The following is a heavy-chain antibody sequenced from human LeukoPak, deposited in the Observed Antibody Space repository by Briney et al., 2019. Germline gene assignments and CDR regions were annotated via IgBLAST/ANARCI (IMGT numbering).Heavy chain of an antibody. CDR3: AREFRNYDSSGYYPYFDY. CDR2: INPNSGGT. D-gene: IGHD3-22*01. J-gene: IGHJ4*02. Sequence: ASVKVSCTASGYTFTGYYMHWVRQAPGQGLEWMGWINPNSGGTNYAQKFQGRVTMTRDTSISTAYMELSRLRSDDTAVYYCAREFRNYDSSGYYPYFDYWGQGTLVTVSS. CDR1: GYTFTGYY. V-gene: IGHV1-2*02.